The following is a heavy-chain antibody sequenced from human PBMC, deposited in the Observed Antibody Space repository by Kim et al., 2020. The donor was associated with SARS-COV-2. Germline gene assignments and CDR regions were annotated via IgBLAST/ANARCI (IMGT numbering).Heavy chain of an antibody. CDR3: ARTLIEYDILTGYPNWFDP. CDR1: GGSISSYY. Sequence: SETLSLTCTVSGGSISSYYWSWIRQPPGKGLEWIGYIYYSGSTNYNPSLKSRVTISVDTSKNQFSLKLSSVTAADTAVYYCARTLIEYDILTGYPNWFDPWGQGTLVTVSS. CDR2: IYYSGST. V-gene: IGHV4-59*08. J-gene: IGHJ5*02. D-gene: IGHD3-9*01.